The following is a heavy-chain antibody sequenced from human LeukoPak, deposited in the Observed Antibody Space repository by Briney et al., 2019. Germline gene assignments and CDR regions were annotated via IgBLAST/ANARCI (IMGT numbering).Heavy chain of an antibody. D-gene: IGHD2-21*02. CDR3: ANLDRGGDCYSDS. CDR1: GFTFSSYG. Sequence: GGSLRLSCAASGFTFSSYGMHWVRQAPGKGLEWVAVISYDGSNKYSADSVKGRFTISRDNSKNTLFLQMNSLRAEDTVVYHCANLDRGGDCYSDSWGQGTLVTVSS. V-gene: IGHV3-30*18. J-gene: IGHJ4*02. CDR2: ISYDGSNK.